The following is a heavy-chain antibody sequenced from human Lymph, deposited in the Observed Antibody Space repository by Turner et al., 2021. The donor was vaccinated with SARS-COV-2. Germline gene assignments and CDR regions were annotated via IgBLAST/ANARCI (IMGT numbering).Heavy chain of an antibody. J-gene: IGHJ4*02. CDR2: LDPEDGET. V-gene: IGHV1-24*01. Sequence: QVQLVQSGAEVKKPGASVKFSCKVSGYTLTELSIHWVRQAPGKGLEWMGGLDPEDGETIYAQKFQGRVTMTEDTSTDTAYMELSSLRSEDTAVYYCATLKSNWKILTGRYYFDFWGQGTLVTVSS. CDR3: ATLKSNWKILTGRYYFDF. D-gene: IGHD1-1*01. CDR1: GYTLTELS.